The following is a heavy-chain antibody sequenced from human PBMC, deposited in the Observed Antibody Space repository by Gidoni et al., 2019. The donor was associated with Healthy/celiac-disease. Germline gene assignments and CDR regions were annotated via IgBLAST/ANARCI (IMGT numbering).Heavy chain of an antibody. D-gene: IGHD4-4*01. V-gene: IGHV1-8*01. CDR3: ARGLFWAHTVTPFDY. J-gene: IGHJ4*02. CDR2: MNPNSGNT. Sequence: QVQLVQSGAEVKKPGASVTVSCKASGYTFTSYYINWVRQATGQGLEWMGWMNPNSGNTGYAQKFQGRVTMTRNTSISTAYMELSSLRSEDTAVYYCARGLFWAHTVTPFDYWGQGTLVTVSS. CDR1: GYTFTSYY.